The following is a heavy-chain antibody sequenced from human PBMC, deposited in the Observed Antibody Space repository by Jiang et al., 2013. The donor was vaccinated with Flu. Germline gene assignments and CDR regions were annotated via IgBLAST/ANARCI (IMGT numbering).Heavy chain of an antibody. D-gene: IGHD5-18*01. J-gene: IGHJ6*02. V-gene: IGHV5-51*01. CDR2: IYPRDSDA. CDR3: ARLHLVEPTSVETAISGGMDV. Sequence: IIYPRDSDARYSPSFQGQVTISADTSIATAYLQWSSLKASDTAMYYCARLHLVEPTSVETAISGGMDVWGQGTTVTVSS.